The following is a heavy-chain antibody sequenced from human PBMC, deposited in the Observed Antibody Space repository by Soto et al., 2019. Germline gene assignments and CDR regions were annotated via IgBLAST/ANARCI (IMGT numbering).Heavy chain of an antibody. D-gene: IGHD3-10*01. J-gene: IGHJ5*02. CDR2: ISYSGST. CDR1: GSSITTYY. CDR3: ARGWDSSGLFDP. V-gene: IGHV4-59*01. Sequence: SETLSLTCSVSGSSITTYYWSWIRQPPAKGLEWIGSISYSGSTKYNSSLERRVMISLDTSKNQFSLRLTSVTAADTALYYCARGWDSSGLFDPWGQGALVTVSS.